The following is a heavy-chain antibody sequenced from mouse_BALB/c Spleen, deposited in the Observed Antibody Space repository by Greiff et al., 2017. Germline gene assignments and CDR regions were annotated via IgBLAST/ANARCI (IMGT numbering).Heavy chain of an antibody. CDR3: ARSLTGDAMDY. V-gene: IGHV3-2*02. CDR1: GYSITSDYA. CDR2: ISYSGST. Sequence: EVQRVESGPGLVKPSQSLSLTCTVTGYSITSDYAWNWIRQFPGNKLEWMGYISYSGSTSYNPSLKSRISITRDTSKNQFFLQLNSVTTEDTATYYCARSLTGDAMDYWGQGTSVTVSS. J-gene: IGHJ4*01. D-gene: IGHD4-1*01.